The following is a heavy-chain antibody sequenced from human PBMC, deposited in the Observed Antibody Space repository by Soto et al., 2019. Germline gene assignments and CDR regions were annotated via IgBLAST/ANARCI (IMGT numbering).Heavy chain of an antibody. CDR3: ARDRHYGSGSPYFDY. D-gene: IGHD3-10*01. Sequence: PSETLSLTCTVSGGSISSGGYYWSWIRQHPGKGLEWIGYIYYSGSTYYNPSLKSRVTISVDTSKNQFSLKLSSVTAADTAVYYCARDRHYGSGSPYFDYWGQGTLVTVSS. V-gene: IGHV4-31*03. J-gene: IGHJ4*02. CDR1: GGSISSGGYY. CDR2: IYYSGST.